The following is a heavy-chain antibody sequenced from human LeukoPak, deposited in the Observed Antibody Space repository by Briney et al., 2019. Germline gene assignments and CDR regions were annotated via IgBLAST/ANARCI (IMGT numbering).Heavy chain of an antibody. CDR1: GYTFTDYY. Sequence: ASVKVSCKASGYTFTDYYMNWVRQAPGQGLEWMGWISAYNGNTNYAQKLQGRVTMTTDTSTSTAYMELRSLRSDDTAVYYCARDGDSGWYYFDYWGQGTLVTVSS. CDR3: ARDGDSGWYYFDY. D-gene: IGHD6-19*01. J-gene: IGHJ4*02. V-gene: IGHV1-18*04. CDR2: ISAYNGNT.